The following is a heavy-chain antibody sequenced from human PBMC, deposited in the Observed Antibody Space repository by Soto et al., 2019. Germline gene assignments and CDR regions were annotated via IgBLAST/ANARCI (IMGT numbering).Heavy chain of an antibody. CDR1: VYTLTGRY. J-gene: IGHJ6*02. CDR3: ASAVATISYYYYGMDV. Sequence: ASLQVSWQACVYTLTGRYMHWVRQAPGQGREWIGWINPNSGGTNYAQKFQGRVTMTRDTSISTAYMELSRLRSDDTAVYYCASAVATISYYYYGMDVWGQGTTVTVSS. V-gene: IGHV1-2*02. CDR2: INPNSGGT. D-gene: IGHD5-12*01.